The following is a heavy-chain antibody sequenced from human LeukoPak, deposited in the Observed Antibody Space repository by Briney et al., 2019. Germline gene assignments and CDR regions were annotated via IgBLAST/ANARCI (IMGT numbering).Heavy chain of an antibody. CDR3: ARGPDGAFDI. V-gene: IGHV4-38-2*02. J-gene: IGHJ3*02. CDR2: IYHSGST. D-gene: IGHD1-14*01. Sequence: PSETLSLTCTVSGYSISSGYYWGWIRQPPGKGLEWIGSIYHSGSTYYNPSLKSRVTISVDTSKNQFSLKLSSVAAADTAVYYCARGPDGAFDIWGQGTMVTVSS. CDR1: GYSISSGYY.